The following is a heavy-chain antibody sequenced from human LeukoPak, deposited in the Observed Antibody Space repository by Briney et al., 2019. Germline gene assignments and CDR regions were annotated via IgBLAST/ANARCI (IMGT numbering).Heavy chain of an antibody. D-gene: IGHD1-26*01. CDR3: ARDSKWAFDY. J-gene: IGHJ4*02. V-gene: IGHV3-48*02. CDR1: GFSFSSYS. CDR2: IKSDTI. Sequence: GRSLRLSCAASGFSFSSYSMNWVRQAPGGGLEWVSYIKSDTILYADSVKGRFTISRDNAKNSLFLQMNSLRDEDTAVYYCARDSKWAFDYWGQGTLVTVSS.